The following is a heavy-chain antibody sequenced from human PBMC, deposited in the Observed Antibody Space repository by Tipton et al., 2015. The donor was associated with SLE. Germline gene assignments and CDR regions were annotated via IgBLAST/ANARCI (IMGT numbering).Heavy chain of an antibody. Sequence: TLSLTCTVSGGSISSSSYYWGWIRQPPGKGLEWIGSIYYSGSTYYNPSLKSRVTISVDTSKNQFSLKLSSVTAADTAVYYCAREGVLRFLEWLFPPSRDYSFDYWGQGTLVTVSS. D-gene: IGHD3-3*01. CDR2: IYYSGST. CDR3: AREGVLRFLEWLFPPSRDYSFDY. V-gene: IGHV4-39*02. J-gene: IGHJ4*02. CDR1: GGSISSSSYY.